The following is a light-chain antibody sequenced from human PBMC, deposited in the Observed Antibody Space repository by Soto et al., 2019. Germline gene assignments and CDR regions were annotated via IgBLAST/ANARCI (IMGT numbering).Light chain of an antibody. V-gene: IGLV1-40*01. J-gene: IGLJ2*01. CDR1: NSNIGAGYD. CDR2: GNR. Sequence: QAVVTQPPSVSGAPGQRVTLTCTGNNSNIGAGYDVHWYQQLPGTAPKLVIYGNRNRPSGVPDRFSASKSGTSASLAITGLLAEDEGDYYCQSYDNSLSGDVVFGGGTKLTVL. CDR3: QSYDNSLSGDVV.